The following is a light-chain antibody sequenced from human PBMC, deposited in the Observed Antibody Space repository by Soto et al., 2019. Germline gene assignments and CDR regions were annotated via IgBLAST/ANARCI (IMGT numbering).Light chain of an antibody. CDR3: CSYAGSYRYV. V-gene: IGLV2-11*01. Sequence: QSALTQPRSVSGSPGQSVTISCTGTSSDVGGYNYVSWYQQHPGKAPKLMIYDVSKRPSGVPDRFSGSKSGNTASLTISGLQAEDEADYYCCSYAGSYRYVFGTGTKVT. J-gene: IGLJ1*01. CDR2: DVS. CDR1: SSDVGGYNY.